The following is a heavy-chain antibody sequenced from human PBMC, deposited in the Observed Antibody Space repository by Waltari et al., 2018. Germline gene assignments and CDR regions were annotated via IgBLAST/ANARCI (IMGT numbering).Heavy chain of an antibody. CDR3: AKLVVVAATHDAFDI. D-gene: IGHD2-15*01. V-gene: IGHV3-30*02. CDR1: GFTFSSYG. CDR2: IRYDGSNK. Sequence: QVQLVESGGGVVQPGGSLRLSCAASGFTFSSYGMHWVRQAPGKGLEWVAFIRYDGSNKYYADSVKGRFTISRDNSKNTLYLQMNSLRAEDTAVYYCAKLVVVAATHDAFDIWGQGTMVTVSS. J-gene: IGHJ3*02.